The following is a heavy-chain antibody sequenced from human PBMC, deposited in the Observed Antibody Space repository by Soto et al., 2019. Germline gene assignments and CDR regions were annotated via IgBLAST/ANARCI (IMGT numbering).Heavy chain of an antibody. CDR3: VRQGIGVLHGLVDV. CDR1: GDSISSYN. J-gene: IGHJ6*02. D-gene: IGHD3-10*01. V-gene: IGHV4-59*08. CDR2: FRSGGGT. Sequence: QVQLQESGPGLVKPSETLSLTCTVSGDSISSYNLAWIRQPPGKGLEWIGYFRSGGGTSYNPSLTGRVAISADTSMKQFSLSLSSVTAADTAVYYCVRQGIGVLHGLVDVWGQGTTVTVSS.